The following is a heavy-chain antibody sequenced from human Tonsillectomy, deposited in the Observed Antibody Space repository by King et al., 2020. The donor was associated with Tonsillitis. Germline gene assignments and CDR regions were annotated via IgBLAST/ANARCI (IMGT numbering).Heavy chain of an antibody. CDR1: GFTFSSYG. J-gene: IGHJ3*02. V-gene: IGHV3-30*02. D-gene: IGHD3-10*01. Sequence: VQLVESGGGVVQPGGSLRLSCAASGFTFSSYGMHWVRQAPGKGLEWVAFIRYDGSNKYYADSVKGRFTISRDNSKNTLYLQMNSLRAEDTAVYYCAKDWRATLWFGESEGVDDAFDIWGQGTMVTVSS. CDR3: AKDWRATLWFGESEGVDDAFDI. CDR2: IRYDGSNK.